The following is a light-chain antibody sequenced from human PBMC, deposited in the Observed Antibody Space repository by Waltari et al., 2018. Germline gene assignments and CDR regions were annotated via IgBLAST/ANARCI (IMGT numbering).Light chain of an antibody. CDR2: DVS. J-gene: IGLJ3*02. CDR1: SSDVGGFNY. V-gene: IGLV2-14*03. Sequence: QSALTQPASVSGSPGQSITISCTGTSSDVGGFNYVSWYQQHPGKAPKLMIYDVSYWTSGVSNSCSGSKSGNTASLTISGLQAEDEADYYCNSYTSNRTRVFGGGTKVTVL. CDR3: NSYTSNRTRV.